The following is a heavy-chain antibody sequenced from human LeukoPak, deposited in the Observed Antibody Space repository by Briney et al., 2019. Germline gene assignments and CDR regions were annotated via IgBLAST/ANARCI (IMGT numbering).Heavy chain of an antibody. CDR2: ISSSSSYI. D-gene: IGHD5-12*01. CDR1: GFTFSSYS. V-gene: IGHV3-21*01. CDR3: ARISRGYSGYGDFDY. Sequence: GGSLRLSCVASGFTFSSYSMNWVRQAPGKGLEWVSSISSSSSYIYYADSVKGRFTISRDNAKNSLYLQMNSLRAEDTAVYYCARISRGYSGYGDFDYWGQGTLVTVSS. J-gene: IGHJ4*02.